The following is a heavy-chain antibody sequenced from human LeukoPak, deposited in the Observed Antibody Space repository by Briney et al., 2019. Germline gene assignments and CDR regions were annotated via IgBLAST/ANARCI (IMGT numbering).Heavy chain of an antibody. D-gene: IGHD6-19*01. Sequence: ASVKVSCKASGYTFTGYYMHWVRQAPGQGLEWMGWINPNSGGTNYAQKFQGRVTMTRDTSISTAYMELSRLRSDDTAVHYCARDFIRYSSSPGAFDIWGQGTMVTVSS. CDR2: INPNSGGT. CDR1: GYTFTGYY. V-gene: IGHV1-2*02. J-gene: IGHJ3*02. CDR3: ARDFIRYSSSPGAFDI.